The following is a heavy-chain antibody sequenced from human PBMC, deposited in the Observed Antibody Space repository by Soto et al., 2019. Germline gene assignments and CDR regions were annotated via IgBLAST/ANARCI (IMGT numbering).Heavy chain of an antibody. CDR1: GGSISSSSYY. CDR2: IYYSGST. D-gene: IGHD4-17*01. V-gene: IGHV4-39*01. Sequence: PSETLSLTCTVSGGSISSSSYYWGWIRQHPGKELEWIGSIYYSGSTYYNPSHKSRVTISVDTSKNQFSLKLSSVTAADTAVYYCARLRVLRGYGDFDSWGQGTLVTVSS. CDR3: ARLRVLRGYGDFDS. J-gene: IGHJ4*02.